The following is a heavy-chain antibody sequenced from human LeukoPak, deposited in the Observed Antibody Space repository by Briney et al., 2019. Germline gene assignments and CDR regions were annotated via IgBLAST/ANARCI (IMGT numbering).Heavy chain of an antibody. CDR3: ARGDFTVTLFPDY. CDR1: GFTLSSYG. J-gene: IGHJ4*02. CDR2: ISYDGSNK. D-gene: IGHD4-17*01. Sequence: GGSLRLSCAASGFTLSSYGMHWVRQAPGKGLEWVAVISYDGSNKYYADSVKGRFTISRDNSKSTLYLQMNSLRAEDTAVYYCARGDFTVTLFPDYWGQGTLVTVSS. V-gene: IGHV3-30*03.